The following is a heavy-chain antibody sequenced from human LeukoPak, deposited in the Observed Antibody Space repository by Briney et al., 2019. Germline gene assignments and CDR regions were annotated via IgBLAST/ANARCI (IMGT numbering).Heavy chain of an antibody. Sequence: ASVKVSCKASGYTFTGYYMHWVRQAPGQGLEWMGWINPNSGGTNYAQKFQGRVTMTRDTSISTAYMELSRLRSDDTAVYYCARGPPTILTGMGFDPWGQGTLVTVSS. CDR2: INPNSGGT. CDR3: ARGPPTILTGMGFDP. CDR1: GYTFTGYY. V-gene: IGHV1-2*02. J-gene: IGHJ5*02. D-gene: IGHD3-9*01.